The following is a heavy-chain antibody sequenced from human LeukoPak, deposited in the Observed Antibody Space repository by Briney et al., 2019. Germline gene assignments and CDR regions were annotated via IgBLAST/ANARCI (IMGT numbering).Heavy chain of an antibody. D-gene: IGHD4-23*01. CDR3: ARDNSMHERGWWFDP. J-gene: IGHJ5*02. Sequence: ASVKVSCKASGYTFTSYYMHWVRQAPGQGLEWMGIINPNGGSTSYAQKFQGRVTMTRDTSTSTVYMELSSLRSDDTAVYYCARDNSMHERGWWFDPWGQGTLVTVSS. CDR2: INPNGGST. V-gene: IGHV1-46*01. CDR1: GYTFTSYY.